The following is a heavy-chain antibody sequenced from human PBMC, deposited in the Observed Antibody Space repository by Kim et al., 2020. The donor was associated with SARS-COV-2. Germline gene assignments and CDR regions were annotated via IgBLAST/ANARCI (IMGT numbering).Heavy chain of an antibody. CDR3: TTDPPPPSLWFGELLYSYY. CDR1: GFTFSNAW. V-gene: IGHV3-15*01. D-gene: IGHD3-10*01. Sequence: GGSLRLSCAASGFTFSNAWMSWVRQAPGKGLEWVGRIKSKTDGGTTDYAAPVKGRFTISRDDSKNTLYLQMNSLKTEDTAVYYCTTDPPPPSLWFGELLYSYYWGQGTLVTVSS. CDR2: IKSKTDGGTT. J-gene: IGHJ4*02.